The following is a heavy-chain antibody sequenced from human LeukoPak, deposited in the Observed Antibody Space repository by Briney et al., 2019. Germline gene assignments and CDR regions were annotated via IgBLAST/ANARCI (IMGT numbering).Heavy chain of an antibody. CDR1: GLSLRTSGVG. D-gene: IGHD6-19*01. CDR3: AHSIDSSGWTPNWFDP. V-gene: IGHV2-5*02. CDR2: IYWDDDR. Sequence: SGPKLVKPTQTLTLTCTFSGLSLRTSGVGVGWVRQPPGKALEWLALIYWDDDRRYSPSLKSRLTITKDTSKNQVVLTMTNMDPVDTATYYCAHSIDSSGWTPNWFDPWGQGTLVTVSS. J-gene: IGHJ5*02.